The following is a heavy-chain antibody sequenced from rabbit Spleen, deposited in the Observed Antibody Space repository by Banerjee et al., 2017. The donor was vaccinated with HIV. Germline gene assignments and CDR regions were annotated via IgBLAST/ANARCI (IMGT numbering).Heavy chain of an antibody. CDR1: GFDFSSGYD. J-gene: IGHJ6*01. Sequence: QSLEESGGDLVKPGASLTLTCKASGFDFSSGYDMCWVRQAPGKGLEWIACIFTGSRGTTYYVSWAKGRFTISKTSSTTVTLQVTSLTAADTATYFCARDTGSSFSSYGMDLWGPGTLVTVS. V-gene: IGHV1S40*01. CDR2: IFTGSRGTT. CDR3: ARDTGSSFSSYGMDL. D-gene: IGHD8-1*01.